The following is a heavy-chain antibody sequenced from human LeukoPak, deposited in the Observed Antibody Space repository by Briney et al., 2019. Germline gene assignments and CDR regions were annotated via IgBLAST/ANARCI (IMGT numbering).Heavy chain of an antibody. J-gene: IGHJ5*02. V-gene: IGHV5-51*01. CDR3: ASRATVPPYNWFDP. Sequence: GESLKISCKGSGYTFTNYWIGWVRQMPGKGLEWMGIIYPGDSHTIYSPSFQGQVTISADKSISTAYLQWSSLKASDTAMYYRASRATVPPYNWFDPWGQGTLVTVSS. D-gene: IGHD4-17*01. CDR1: GYTFTNYW. CDR2: IYPGDSHT.